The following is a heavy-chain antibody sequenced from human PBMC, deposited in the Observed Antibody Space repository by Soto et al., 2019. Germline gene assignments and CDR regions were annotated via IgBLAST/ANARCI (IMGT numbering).Heavy chain of an antibody. CDR1: GFTFTSSA. CDR2: IVVGSGNT. D-gene: IGHD6-19*01. J-gene: IGHJ4*02. Sequence: SVKVSCKASGFTFTSSAVQWVRQARGQRLEWIGWIVVGSGNTNYAQKFQERVTITRDMSTSTAYMELSSLRSEDTAVYYCAAITYSSGGQDDFWGQGTLVTVSS. V-gene: IGHV1-58*01. CDR3: AAITYSSGGQDDF.